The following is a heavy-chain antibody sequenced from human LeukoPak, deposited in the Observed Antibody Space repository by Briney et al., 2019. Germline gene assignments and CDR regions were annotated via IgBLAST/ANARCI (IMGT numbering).Heavy chain of an antibody. Sequence: GGSLRLSCAAFGFTFSSYAMSWVRQAPGKGLEWVSAISGSGGSTYYADSVKGRFTISRDNSKNTLYLQMNSLRAEDTAVYYCARATTYDILTGYFDYWGQGTLVTLSS. D-gene: IGHD3-9*01. CDR2: ISGSGGST. CDR3: ARATTYDILTGYFDY. CDR1: GFTFSSYA. V-gene: IGHV3-23*01. J-gene: IGHJ4*02.